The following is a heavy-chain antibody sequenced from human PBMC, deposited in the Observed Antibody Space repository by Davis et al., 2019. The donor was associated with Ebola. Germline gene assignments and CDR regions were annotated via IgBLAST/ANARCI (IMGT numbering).Heavy chain of an antibody. CDR2: IYNSGST. CDR3: ARMRDGYSQRAFDV. Sequence: SETLSLTCAVSGGSISSGDYSWNWIRQPPGKGLEWIGYIYNSGSTHYNPSLKSRISISVDTSENHFSLKLSSVTAADTTMYYCARMRDGYSQRAFDVWGQGTMVAVSS. CDR1: GGSISSGDYS. V-gene: IGHV4-30-4*07. D-gene: IGHD5-24*01. J-gene: IGHJ3*01.